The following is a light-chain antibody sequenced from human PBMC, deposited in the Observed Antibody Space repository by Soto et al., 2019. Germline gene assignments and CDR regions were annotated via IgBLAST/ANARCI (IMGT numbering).Light chain of an antibody. Sequence: IVLTQSPATLSLSPGERATLSCWASQSVSSRLAWYQQKPGQAPRLLIYDASNRATGVPARFSGSGSGTDFTLTIRSLEPEDFAVYYCQQRGNWRTFGQGTKVEIK. CDR2: DAS. CDR3: QQRGNWRT. CDR1: QSVSSR. V-gene: IGKV3-11*01. J-gene: IGKJ1*01.